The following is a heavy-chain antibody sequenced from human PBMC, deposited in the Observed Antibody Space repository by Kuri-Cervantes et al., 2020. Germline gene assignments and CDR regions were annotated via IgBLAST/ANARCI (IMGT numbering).Heavy chain of an antibody. CDR2: ISSSGSTI. CDR3: ARLVPSTNIDY. D-gene: IGHD5-24*01. V-gene: IGHV3-48*03. J-gene: IGHJ4*02. Sequence: GESLKISCAASGFTFSSYEMNWARQAPGKGLEWVSYISSSGSTIYYADSVKGRFTISRDNAKNSLYLQMNSLRAEDTAVYYCARLVPSTNIDYWGQGTLVTVSS. CDR1: GFTFSSYE.